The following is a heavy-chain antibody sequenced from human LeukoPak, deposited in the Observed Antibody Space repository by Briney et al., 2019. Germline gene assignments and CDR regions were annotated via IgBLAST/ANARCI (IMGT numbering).Heavy chain of an antibody. CDR2: ISSSSSYI. CDR3: AREGQPGDDY. V-gene: IGHV3-21*01. Sequence: GGSLRLSCAASGFTFSSYSMNWVRQAPGKGLEWVSSISSSSSYIYCADSVKGRFTISRDNAKNPLYLQMNSLRAEDTAVYYCAREGQPGDDYWGQGTLVTVSS. CDR1: GFTFSSYS. J-gene: IGHJ4*02. D-gene: IGHD3-10*01.